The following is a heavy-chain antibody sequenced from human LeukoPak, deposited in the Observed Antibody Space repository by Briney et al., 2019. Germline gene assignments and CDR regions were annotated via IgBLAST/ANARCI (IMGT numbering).Heavy chain of an antibody. CDR2: ISYDGSNK. V-gene: IGHV3-30-3*01. J-gene: IGHJ4*02. CDR3: ARSRDGYNGNFDY. CDR1: GFTFSSYA. Sequence: GRSLRLSCAASGFTFSSYAMHWVRQAPGKGLEWVAVISYDGSNKYYADSVKGRFTISRDNSKNTLHLQMNSLRAEDTAVYYCARSRDGYNGNFDYWGQGTLVTVSS. D-gene: IGHD5-24*01.